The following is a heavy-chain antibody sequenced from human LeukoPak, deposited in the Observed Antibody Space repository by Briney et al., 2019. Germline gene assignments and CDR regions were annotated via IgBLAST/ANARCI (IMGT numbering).Heavy chain of an antibody. CDR2: IIPIFGTA. J-gene: IGHJ3*02. Sequence: ASVKVSCKASGGTFSSYAISWVRQAPGQGLEWMGGIIPIFGTANYAQKFQGRVTITADESTSTAYMELSSLRSEDTAVYYCARAGLTDPRHGSGSGHDAFDIWAKGQWSPSLQ. D-gene: IGHD6-25*01. CDR1: GGTFSSYA. V-gene: IGHV1-69*01. CDR3: ARAGLTDPRHGSGSGHDAFDI.